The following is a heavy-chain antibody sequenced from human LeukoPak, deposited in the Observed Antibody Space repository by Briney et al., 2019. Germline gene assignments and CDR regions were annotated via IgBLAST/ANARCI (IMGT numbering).Heavy chain of an antibody. D-gene: IGHD5-18*01. Sequence: ASVKVSCKASGYTFTSYDINWVRQATGQGLEWMGWMNPNSGNTGYAQKFRGRVTMTRNTSISTAYMELSSLRSEDTAVYYCAREFAKISYGYYDYWGQGTLVTVSS. CDR3: AREFAKISYGYYDY. CDR2: MNPNSGNT. V-gene: IGHV1-8*01. J-gene: IGHJ4*02. CDR1: GYTFTSYD.